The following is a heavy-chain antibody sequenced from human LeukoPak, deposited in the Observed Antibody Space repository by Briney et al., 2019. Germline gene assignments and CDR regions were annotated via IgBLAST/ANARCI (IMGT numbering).Heavy chain of an antibody. J-gene: IGHJ4*02. D-gene: IGHD2-21*02. CDR3: ARSLDLNIVVVTAIDY. Sequence: GGSLRLSCAASGFTFSSYSMNWVRQAPGKGLEWVSSISSSSSYIYYADSVKGRFTISRDNAKNSLYLQMNGLRAEDTAVYYCARSLDLNIVVVTAIDYWGPGTLVTVST. CDR1: GFTFSSYS. V-gene: IGHV3-21*01. CDR2: ISSSSSYI.